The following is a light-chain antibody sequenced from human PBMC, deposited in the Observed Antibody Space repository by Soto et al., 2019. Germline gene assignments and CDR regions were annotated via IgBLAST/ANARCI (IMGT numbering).Light chain of an antibody. CDR2: DAS. V-gene: IGKV3-11*01. Sequence: EIVLTQSPATLSLSPGERATLSCRASQSVGSSLAWYQQKPGQAPRLLIYDASNRATGTPARFSSSGSGTDFTLTISSLEPEDFAVYYCQQRINWPLFTFGPGTKVDIK. CDR1: QSVGSS. J-gene: IGKJ3*01. CDR3: QQRINWPLFT.